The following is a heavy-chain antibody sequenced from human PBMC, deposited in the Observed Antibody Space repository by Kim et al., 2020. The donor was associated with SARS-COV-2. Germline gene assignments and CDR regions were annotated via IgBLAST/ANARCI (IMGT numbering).Heavy chain of an antibody. CDR2: IYYSGST. Sequence: SETLSLTCTVSGGSISSSSYYWGWIRQPPGKGLEWIGSIYYSGSTYYNPSLKSRVTISVDTSKNQFSLKLSSVTAADTAVYYCARHYYDSSGYYPTPQNFDYWGQGTLVTVSS. V-gene: IGHV4-39*01. J-gene: IGHJ4*02. CDR1: GGSISSSSYY. D-gene: IGHD3-22*01. CDR3: ARHYYDSSGYYPTPQNFDY.